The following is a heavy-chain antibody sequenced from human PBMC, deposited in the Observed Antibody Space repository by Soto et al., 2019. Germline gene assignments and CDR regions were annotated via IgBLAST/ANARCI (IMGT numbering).Heavy chain of an antibody. V-gene: IGHV4-34*01. CDR1: GGSFSGYY. J-gene: IGHJ4*02. CDR3: ERVIGYCSSTSCYTPPIFDY. CDR2: INHSGST. Sequence: SETLSLTCAVYGGSFSGYYWSWIRQPPGKGLEWIGEINHSGSTNYNPSLKSRVTISVDTSKNQFSLKLSSVTAADTAVYYCERVIGYCSSTSCYTPPIFDYWGKGTLVTVSS. D-gene: IGHD2-2*02.